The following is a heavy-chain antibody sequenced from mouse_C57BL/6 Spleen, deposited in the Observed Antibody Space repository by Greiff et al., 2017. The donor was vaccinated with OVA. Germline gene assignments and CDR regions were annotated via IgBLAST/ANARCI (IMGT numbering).Heavy chain of an antibody. V-gene: IGHV3-6*01. CDR2: ISYDGSN. Sequence: EVQLQESGPGLVKPSQSLSLTCSVTGYSITSGYYWNWIRQFPGNKLEWMGYISYDGSNNYNPSLKNRISITRDTSKNQFFLKLNSVTTEDTATYYCARVPYGNYDAMDYWGQGTSVTVSS. J-gene: IGHJ4*01. CDR3: ARVPYGNYDAMDY. CDR1: GYSITSGYY. D-gene: IGHD2-1*01.